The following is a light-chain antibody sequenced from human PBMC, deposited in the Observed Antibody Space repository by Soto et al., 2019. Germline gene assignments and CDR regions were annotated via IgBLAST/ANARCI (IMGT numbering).Light chain of an antibody. Sequence: QSVLTQPPSASGFLGQSVTVSCTGTSSDVGGFDYVSWYQQHPGKVPKLLIYQVNRRPSGVPDRFSGSKSGNTASLTVSGLQAEDEADYYCSSYGGSNTFVFGTGTKVTVL. J-gene: IGLJ1*01. CDR3: SSYGGSNTFV. CDR1: SSDVGGFDY. V-gene: IGLV2-8*01. CDR2: QVN.